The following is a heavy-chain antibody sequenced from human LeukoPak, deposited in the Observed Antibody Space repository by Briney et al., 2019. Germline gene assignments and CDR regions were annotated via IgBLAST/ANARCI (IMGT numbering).Heavy chain of an antibody. CDR2: ISSSSSYI. CDR1: GFTFSSYS. V-gene: IGHV3-21*04. D-gene: IGHD5-18*01. J-gene: IGHJ4*02. CDR3: AKGDGGYSYGYDY. Sequence: GGSLRLSCAASGFTFSSYSMNWVRQAPGKGLEWVSSISSSSSYIYYADSVKGRFTISRDNAKNSLYLQMNSLRAEDTAVYYCAKGDGGYSYGYDYWGQGTLVTVSS.